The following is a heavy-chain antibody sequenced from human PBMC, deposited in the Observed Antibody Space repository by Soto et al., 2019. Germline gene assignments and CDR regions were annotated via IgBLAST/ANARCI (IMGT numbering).Heavy chain of an antibody. Sequence: SETLSLTCAVYGGSFSGYYWSWIRQPPGKGLEWIGEINHSGSTNYNPSLKSRVTISVDTSKNQFSLKLSSVTAADTAVYYCARYGPGIAAAGSTLNWFDPWGQGTLVTVSS. CDR1: GGSFSGYY. D-gene: IGHD6-13*01. CDR3: ARYGPGIAAAGSTLNWFDP. V-gene: IGHV4-34*01. CDR2: INHSGST. J-gene: IGHJ5*02.